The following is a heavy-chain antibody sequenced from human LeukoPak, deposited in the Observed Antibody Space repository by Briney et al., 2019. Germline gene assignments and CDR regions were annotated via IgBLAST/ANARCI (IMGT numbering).Heavy chain of an antibody. V-gene: IGHV3-23*01. CDR1: GFTFGKYW. CDR3: AKESGSSTDFDY. CDR2: ISGSGGNT. Sequence: PGGSLRLSCVASGFTFGKYWMSWVRQAPGKGLEWVSAISGSGGNTYYADSVKGRFTISRDNSKNTLYVQMNSLRAEDTAVYYCAKESGSSTDFDYWGQGTLVTVSS. J-gene: IGHJ4*02. D-gene: IGHD2-2*01.